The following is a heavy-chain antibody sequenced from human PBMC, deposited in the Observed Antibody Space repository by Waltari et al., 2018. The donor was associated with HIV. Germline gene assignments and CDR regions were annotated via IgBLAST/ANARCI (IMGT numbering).Heavy chain of an antibody. CDR2: ISYDGSNK. D-gene: IGHD6-13*01. V-gene: IGHV3-30*01. CDR3: ASLIAAAGSP. Sequence: QVQLVESGGGVVQPGRSLRLSCAASGFTFSSYAMRWVRQAPGKGLEGVAVISYDGSNKYYADSVKGRFTISRDNSKNTLYLQMNSLRAEDTAVYYCASLIAAAGSPWGQGTLVTVSS. CDR1: GFTFSSYA. J-gene: IGHJ5*02.